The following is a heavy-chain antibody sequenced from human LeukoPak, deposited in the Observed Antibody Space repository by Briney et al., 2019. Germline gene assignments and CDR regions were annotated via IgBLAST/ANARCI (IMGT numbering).Heavy chain of an antibody. J-gene: IGHJ3*02. D-gene: IGHD2/OR15-2a*01. V-gene: IGHV4-30-2*01. Sequence: SQTLSLTCAVSGGSISSGGYSWSWIRQPPGKGLEWIGYIYHSGSTYYNPSLKSRVTISVDRSKNQFSLKLSSVTAADTAVYYRARKNEAWAFDIWGQGTMVTVSS. CDR3: ARKNEAWAFDI. CDR1: GGSISSGGYS. CDR2: IYHSGST.